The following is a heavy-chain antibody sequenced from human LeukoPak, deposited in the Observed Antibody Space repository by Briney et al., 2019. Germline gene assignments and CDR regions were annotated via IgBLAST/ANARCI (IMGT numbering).Heavy chain of an antibody. D-gene: IGHD2-2*01. CDR3: ARDGFPAAIDAFDI. CDR2: INHSGST. CDR1: GGSFSGYY. V-gene: IGHV4-34*01. Sequence: PSETLSLTCAVYGGSFSGYYWSWIRQPPGKGLEWIGEINHSGSTNYNPSLKSRVTISVDTSKNQFSLKLSSVTAADTAVYYCARDGFPAAIDAFDIWGQGTMVTVSS. J-gene: IGHJ3*02.